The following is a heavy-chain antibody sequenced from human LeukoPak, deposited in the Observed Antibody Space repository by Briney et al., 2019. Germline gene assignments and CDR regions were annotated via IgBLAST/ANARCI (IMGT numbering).Heavy chain of an antibody. J-gene: IGHJ4*02. CDR2: ISSTSSYI. CDR3: ARELMGLTMIVVVNPIDY. V-gene: IGHV3-21*01. D-gene: IGHD3-22*01. CDR1: GFTFSSYS. Sequence: GGSLRLSCAASGFTFSSYSMNWVRQAPGKGLEWVSSISSTSSYIYYADSVKGRFTTSRENDTTSLFLQMNSLSAVDTAVYYCARELMGLTMIVVVNPIDYWGQGTLVTVSS.